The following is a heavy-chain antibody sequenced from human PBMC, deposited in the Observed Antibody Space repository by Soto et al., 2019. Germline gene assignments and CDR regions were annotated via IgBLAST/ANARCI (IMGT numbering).Heavy chain of an antibody. J-gene: IGHJ3*02. CDR2: IYSGGST. V-gene: IGHV3-53*04. D-gene: IGHD6-19*01. CDR3: AIAVAGVAFDI. CDR1: GFTVSSNY. Sequence: EVQLVESGGGLVQPGGSLRLSCAASGFTVSSNYMSWVRQAPGKGLEWVSVIYSGGSTYYADSVKGRFTISRHNSKNTLYLQMSSLRAEDTAVYYCAIAVAGVAFDIWGQGTMVTVSS.